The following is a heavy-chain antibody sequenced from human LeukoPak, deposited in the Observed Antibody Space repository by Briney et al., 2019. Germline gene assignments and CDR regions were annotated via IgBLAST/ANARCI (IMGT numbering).Heavy chain of an antibody. CDR3: AREWVFMYYYDSSGYYPMGFDP. CDR2: ISAYTGNT. D-gene: IGHD3-22*01. V-gene: IGHV1-18*01. CDR1: GYTFNSYG. J-gene: IGHJ5*02. Sequence: ASVKVSCKASGYTFNSYGISWVRQAPGQGLEWMGWISAYTGNTNYAQKLQGRVTMTTDTSTSTAYMELRSLRSDDTAVYYCAREWVFMYYYDSSGYYPMGFDPWGQGTLVTVSS.